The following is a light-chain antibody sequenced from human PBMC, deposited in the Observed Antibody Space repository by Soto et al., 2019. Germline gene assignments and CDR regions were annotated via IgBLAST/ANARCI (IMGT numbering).Light chain of an antibody. J-gene: IGKJ1*01. CDR2: GAS. CDR3: QQYGSSQWM. CDR1: QSVSSSY. Sequence: EIVLTQSPGTLSLSPGERATLSCRASQSVSSSYLAWYQQKPGQAPRLLIYGASSRATGIPDRFSGSGSGTDFTLNISRLQPEDFAVYYCQQYGSSQWMFGQRTKVEIK. V-gene: IGKV3-20*01.